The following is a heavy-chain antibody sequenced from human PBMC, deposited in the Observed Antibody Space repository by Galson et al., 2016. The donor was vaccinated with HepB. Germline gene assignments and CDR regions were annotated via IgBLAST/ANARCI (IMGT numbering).Heavy chain of an antibody. V-gene: IGHV3-30*04. J-gene: IGHJ4*02. D-gene: IGHD4-17*01. CDR2: ISDDGTNQ. CDR3: AKAEMTTVTRFEH. Sequence: SLRLSCAASGFIFSTYAMHWVRQTPGKGLEWVATISDDGTNQYYVDSVKGRFTISRDNSKNTLYLQMNSLRVEDTAIYYCAKAEMTTVTRFEHWGQGTLVTVSP. CDR1: GFIFSTYA.